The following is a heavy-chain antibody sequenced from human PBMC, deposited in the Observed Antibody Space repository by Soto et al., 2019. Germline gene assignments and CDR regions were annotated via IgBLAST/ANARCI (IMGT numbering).Heavy chain of an antibody. CDR1: GYTFTSYG. Sequence: ASVKVSCKASGYTFTSYGISWGRQAPGQGLEWMGWISAYNGNTNYAQKLQGRVTMTTDTSTSTAYMELRSLRSDDTAVYYCARRIVVVPAAMGHYYYYYMDVWGKGTTVTVSS. V-gene: IGHV1-18*01. J-gene: IGHJ6*03. CDR2: ISAYNGNT. D-gene: IGHD2-2*01. CDR3: ARRIVVVPAAMGHYYYYYMDV.